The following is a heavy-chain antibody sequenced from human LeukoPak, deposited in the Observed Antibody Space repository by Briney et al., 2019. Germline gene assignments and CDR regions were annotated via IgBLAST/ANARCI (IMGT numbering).Heavy chain of an antibody. Sequence: PETLSLTCTVSGVSISSSNSYWGWIRQPPGKGLEWIGSIYYSGNTYYNASLKSQVSISIDTSKNQFSLRLTSVTAADTAVYYCARAPIDVNNWNYYYYYYYMDVWGKGTTVTVSS. CDR2: IYYSGNT. CDR1: GVSISSSNSY. V-gene: IGHV4-39*01. J-gene: IGHJ6*03. D-gene: IGHD1-7*01. CDR3: ARAPIDVNNWNYYYYYYYMDV.